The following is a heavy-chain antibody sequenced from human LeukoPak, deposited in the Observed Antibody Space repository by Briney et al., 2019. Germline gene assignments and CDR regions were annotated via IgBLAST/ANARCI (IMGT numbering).Heavy chain of an antibody. CDR3: ARAYDFWSGYVYYFDY. J-gene: IGHJ4*02. Sequence: PGGSLRLSCAASGFTFSSYWMSWVRQAPGKGLHWVANIKQDGSEKYYVDSVKGRFTISRDNAKNSLYLQMNSLRAEDTAVYYCARAYDFWSGYVYYFDYWGQGTLVTVSS. V-gene: IGHV3-7*01. D-gene: IGHD3-3*01. CDR2: IKQDGSEK. CDR1: GFTFSSYW.